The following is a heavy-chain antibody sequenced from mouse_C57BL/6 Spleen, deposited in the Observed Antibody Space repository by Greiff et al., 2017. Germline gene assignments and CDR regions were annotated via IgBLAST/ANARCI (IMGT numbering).Heavy chain of an antibody. CDR3: ASDMDGYYAMDY. D-gene: IGHD1-1*02. Sequence: EVQLVESEGGLVQPGSSMKLSCTASGFTFSDYYMAWVRQVPEKGLEWVANINYDGSSTYYLDSLKSRFIISRDNAKNILYLQMSSLKSEDTATYYCASDMDGYYAMDYWGQGTSVTVSS. V-gene: IGHV5-16*01. CDR2: INYDGSST. J-gene: IGHJ4*01. CDR1: GFTFSDYY.